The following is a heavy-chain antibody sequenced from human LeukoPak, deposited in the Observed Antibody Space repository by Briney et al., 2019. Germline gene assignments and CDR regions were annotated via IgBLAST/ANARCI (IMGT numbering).Heavy chain of an antibody. CDR3: ARYDSSDVGAFDI. CDR2: ISSSSSTI. CDR1: GFTFSGYW. Sequence: GGSLRLSCAASGFTFSGYWMTWVRQAPGKGLEWVSYISSSSSTIYYADSVKGRFTISRDNAKNSLYLQMNSLRAEDTAVYYCARYDSSDVGAFDIWGQGTMVTVSS. D-gene: IGHD3-22*01. V-gene: IGHV3-48*04. J-gene: IGHJ3*02.